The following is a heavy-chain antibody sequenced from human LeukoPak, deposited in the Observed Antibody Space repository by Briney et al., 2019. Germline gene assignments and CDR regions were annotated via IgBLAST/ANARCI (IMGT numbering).Heavy chain of an antibody. CDR2: INHSGST. CDR3: ARVGLYYGMDV. Sequence: SEALSLTCAVYGGSFSGYYWSWIRQPPGKGLEWIGEINHSGSTNYNPSLKSRVTISVDTSKNQFSLKLSSVTAADTAVYYCARVGLYYGMDVWGQGTTVTVSS. V-gene: IGHV4-34*01. J-gene: IGHJ6*02. CDR1: GGSFSGYY.